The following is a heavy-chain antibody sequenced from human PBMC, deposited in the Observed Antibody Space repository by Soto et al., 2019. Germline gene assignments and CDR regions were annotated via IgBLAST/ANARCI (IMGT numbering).Heavy chain of an antibody. CDR1: GGTFSNYA. CDR2: IIPISGTA. V-gene: IGHV1-69*01. D-gene: IGHD2-2*01. CDR3: ARSQGSSTSLEIYYYYYYGMDV. J-gene: IGHJ6*02. Sequence: QVQLVQSGAEVKKPGSSVKVSYKASGGTFSNYAISWVRQAPGQGLEWMGGIIPISGTANYAQKFQGRVTITADESTSTAYMELSSLRSEDTAVYYCARSQGSSTSLEIYYYYYYGMDVWGQGTTVTVSS.